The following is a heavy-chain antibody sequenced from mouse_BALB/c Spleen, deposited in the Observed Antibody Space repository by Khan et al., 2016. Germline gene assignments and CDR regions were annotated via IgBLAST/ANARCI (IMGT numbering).Heavy chain of an antibody. CDR1: GFTFSDAW. CDR3: TRRDHRYDGWYFDV. CDR2: IRSKANNHAT. Sequence: EVQLVESGGGLVQPGGSMKLSCAASGFTFSDAWMDWVRQSPEKGLEWVAEIRSKANNHATYYAESVKGRFTISRDDSISSVYLQMNRLRAEDTGIYYCTRRDHRYDGWYFDVWGAGTTVTVSS. V-gene: IGHV6-6*01. J-gene: IGHJ1*01. D-gene: IGHD2-14*01.